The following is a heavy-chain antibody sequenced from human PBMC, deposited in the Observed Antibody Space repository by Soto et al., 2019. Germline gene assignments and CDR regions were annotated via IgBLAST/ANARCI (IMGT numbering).Heavy chain of an antibody. V-gene: IGHV4-59*01. CDR3: ARTVTRVYYYYYMDV. J-gene: IGHJ6*03. CDR1: GGSISNYY. Sequence: PSETLSLTCTVSGGSISNYYWNWIRQPPGKGLEWIGSIYYTGSTNYSPSLESRVTISVDMSKSQFSLKLSSVTAADTAVYYCARTVTRVYYYYYMDVWGKGTTVTVSS. CDR2: IYYTGST. D-gene: IGHD4-4*01.